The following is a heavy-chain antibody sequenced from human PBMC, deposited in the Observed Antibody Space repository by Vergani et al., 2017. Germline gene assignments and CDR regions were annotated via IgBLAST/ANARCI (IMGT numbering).Heavy chain of an antibody. Sequence: EVQLVESGGGLVQPGGSLRLSCAASGFTFSSYSMNWVRQAPGKGLEWVSYISSSSSTIYYADSVKGRFTISRDNAKNSLYLKMNSLRAEDTAVYYCASNSGGYYGSGDDYWGQGTLVTVSS. D-gene: IGHD3-10*01. V-gene: IGHV3-48*04. J-gene: IGHJ4*02. CDR3: ASNSGGYYGSGDDY. CDR2: ISSSSSTI. CDR1: GFTFSSYS.